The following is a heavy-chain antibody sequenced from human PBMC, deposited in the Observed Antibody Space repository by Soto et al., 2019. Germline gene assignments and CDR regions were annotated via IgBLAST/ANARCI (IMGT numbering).Heavy chain of an antibody. J-gene: IGHJ3*02. CDR2: ISGSGGST. CDR3: ARKGPPRDAFDI. Sequence: EVPLLESGGGLVQPGGSLRLSCAASGFTFRNYAMSWVRQAPGKGLEWVSTISGSGGSTGYADSVKGRFTISSDNSKNTLYLQMNSLRIDDTAVYYCARKGPPRDAFDIWGQGTMVTVSS. V-gene: IGHV3-23*01. CDR1: GFTFRNYA.